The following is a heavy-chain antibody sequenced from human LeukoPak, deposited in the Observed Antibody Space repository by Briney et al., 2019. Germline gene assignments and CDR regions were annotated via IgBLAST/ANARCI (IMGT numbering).Heavy chain of an antibody. CDR2: ISAYNGNT. CDR3: ARGNSIGSMAPFHI. D-gene: IGHD3-10*01. J-gene: IGHJ3*02. Sequence: ASVKVSCKASGYTFTSYGISGVRQAPGQGLEWMGWISAYNGNTNYAQKLQGRVTMTTDTSTSTAYMELRSLRSDDTAVYYCARGNSIGSMAPFHIWGQGTMVTVSS. CDR1: GYTFTSYG. V-gene: IGHV1-18*01.